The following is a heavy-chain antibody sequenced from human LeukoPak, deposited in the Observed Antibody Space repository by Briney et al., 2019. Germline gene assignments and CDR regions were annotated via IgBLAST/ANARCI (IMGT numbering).Heavy chain of an antibody. CDR2: ISSRSDYT. CDR3: AKDRPNYYEANGHYYRRDGDS. V-gene: IGHV3-23*01. D-gene: IGHD3-22*01. Sequence: GGSLRLSCAASGFTFSSYAMSWVRQAPGKGLEWVSSISSRSDYTFYADSVKGRFTISRDNSRNTLYLQMNSLRAEDTAIYYCAKDRPNYYEANGHYYRRDGDSWGQGTLVTVFS. J-gene: IGHJ5*01. CDR1: GFTFSSYA.